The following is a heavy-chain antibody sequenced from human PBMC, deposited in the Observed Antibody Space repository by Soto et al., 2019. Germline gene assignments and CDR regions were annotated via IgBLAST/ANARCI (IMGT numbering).Heavy chain of an antibody. J-gene: IGHJ4*02. CDR3: ARVVSGRDYGDSIDC. Sequence: SLRLSCAVSGFTFSYYGLHWVRHAPGKGLEWVAGISYDGSNRYYGDSVKGRFSISRDNPNNTLYLQMNSLRAEDTAVYYCARVVSGRDYGDSIDCWGRGTLVTVSS. CDR2: ISYDGSNR. V-gene: IGHV3-30*03. CDR1: GFTFSYYG. D-gene: IGHD4-17*01.